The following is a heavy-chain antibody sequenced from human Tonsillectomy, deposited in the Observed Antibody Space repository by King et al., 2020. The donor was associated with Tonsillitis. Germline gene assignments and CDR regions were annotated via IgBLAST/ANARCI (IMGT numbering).Heavy chain of an antibody. CDR1: GFTVSSNY. V-gene: IGHV3-53*01. CDR3: ARGHDCSSNSCYEKDYYYYMDV. J-gene: IGHJ6*03. Sequence: VQLVESGGGLIQPGGSLRLSCAASGFTVSSNYMSWVRQAPGKGLEWVSVIYSGGSTYYADSVKGRFTISRDNSKNTLYLQMSSLRAEDTAVYYCARGHDCSSNSCYEKDYYYYMDVWGKGTTVTVSS. D-gene: IGHD2-2*01. CDR2: IYSGGST.